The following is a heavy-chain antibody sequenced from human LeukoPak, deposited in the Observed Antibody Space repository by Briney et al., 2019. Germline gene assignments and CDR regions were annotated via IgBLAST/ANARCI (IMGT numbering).Heavy chain of an antibody. CDR2: IVVGSGNT. J-gene: IGHJ4*02. CDR3: TSDPTFYSGRYCFDY. CDR1: GFTFSNSA. Sequence: SVNVSCKASGFTFSNSAVQWVRQARGQRLEWIGWIVVGSGNTNYAQKFQERVTITRDMSTSTAYMELSSLRSEDTAVYYCTSDPTFYSGRYCFDYWGQGTLVTVSS. D-gene: IGHD1-26*01. V-gene: IGHV1-58*01.